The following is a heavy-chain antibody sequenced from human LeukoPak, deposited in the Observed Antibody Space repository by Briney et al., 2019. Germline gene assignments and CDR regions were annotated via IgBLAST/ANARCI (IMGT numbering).Heavy chain of an antibody. CDR3: ARQMHDFDY. D-gene: IGHD5-24*01. J-gene: IGHJ4*02. CDR1: GYSISSGYY. V-gene: IGHV4-38-2*01. CDR2: IYHSGST. Sequence: SEILSLTCAVSGYSISSGYYWGWIRQPPGKGLEWIGSIYHSGSTYYNPSLKSRVTISVDTSKNQFSLKLSSVTAADTAVYYCARQMHDFDYWGQGTLVTVSS.